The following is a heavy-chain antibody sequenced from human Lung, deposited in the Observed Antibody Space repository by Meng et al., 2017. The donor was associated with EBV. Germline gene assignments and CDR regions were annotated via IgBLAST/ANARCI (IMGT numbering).Heavy chain of an antibody. D-gene: IGHD3-22*01. CDR3: ARVGYYYDRSGPYAAAFDN. Sequence: QGELAGAGPGLATPSGTLSLPCTVAGGSISRSNWWSWVRQSPQKGLEWIGEIYHSGTTNYNPSLKSRATILVDKSKTQFSLQLSSVTAADTAVYYCARVGYYYDRSGPYAAAFDNWGQETLVTVSS. V-gene: IGHV4-4*02. J-gene: IGHJ4*02. CDR1: GGSISRSNW. CDR2: IYHSGTT.